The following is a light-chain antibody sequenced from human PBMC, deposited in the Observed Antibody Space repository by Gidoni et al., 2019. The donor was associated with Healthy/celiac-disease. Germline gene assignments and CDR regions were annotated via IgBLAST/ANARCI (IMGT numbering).Light chain of an antibody. CDR2: AAS. CDR1: QSISSY. V-gene: IGKV1-39*01. Sequence: DIQLTQSPSSLSASVGDRVTITCRASQSISSYLNWYQQKPGKAPKLLIYAASSLQSGVPSRFSGSGSGTDFTHTISSLQPEDFATYYCQQSYSTLWTFGQGTKLEIK. CDR3: QQSYSTLWT. J-gene: IGKJ2*02.